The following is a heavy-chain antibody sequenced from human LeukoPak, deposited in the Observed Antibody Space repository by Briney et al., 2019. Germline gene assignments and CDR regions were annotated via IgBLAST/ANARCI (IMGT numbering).Heavy chain of an antibody. J-gene: IGHJ4*02. CDR1: GFTFSSYE. V-gene: IGHV3-48*03. D-gene: IGHD3-16*01. Sequence: GGSLRLSCAASGFTFSSYEMNWVRQAPGKGLEWVSYISSSGSPIYYADSVKGRFTISRDNAKNSLYLQMNSLRAEDTAVYYCARGGLSSLGDMAFDYWGQGTLVTVSS. CDR2: ISSSGSPI. CDR3: ARGGLSSLGDMAFDY.